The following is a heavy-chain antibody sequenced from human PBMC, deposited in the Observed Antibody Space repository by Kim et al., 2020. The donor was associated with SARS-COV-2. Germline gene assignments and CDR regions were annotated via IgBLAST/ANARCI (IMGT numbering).Heavy chain of an antibody. CDR3: ARGGIAVAPDY. V-gene: IGHV1-69*06. D-gene: IGHD6-19*01. Sequence: SVKVSCKASGGTFSSYAINWVRQAPGQGLEWMGGIIPIFVTPNYAQKFQGRVTITADKSTSTAYMGLSSLRSEDTAVYYCARGGIAVAPDYWGQGTLVT. J-gene: IGHJ4*02. CDR2: IIPIFVTP. CDR1: GGTFSSYA.